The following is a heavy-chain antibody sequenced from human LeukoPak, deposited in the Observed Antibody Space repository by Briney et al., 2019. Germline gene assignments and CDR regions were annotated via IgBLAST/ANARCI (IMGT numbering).Heavy chain of an antibody. D-gene: IGHD3-22*01. CDR3: ARAYDSSGYYYYYYFDF. Sequence: TSQTLSLTCTVSGGSISSGSYYWSWFRQRPGEGLEWIAYIHYSGSTYYNPSLKSPTIISIDTSKSQFSLKVTSVTAADTAVYYCARAYDSSGYYYYYYFDFWGQGTLVTVSS. V-gene: IGHV4-31*01. J-gene: IGHJ4*02. CDR2: IHYSGST. CDR1: GGSISSGSYY.